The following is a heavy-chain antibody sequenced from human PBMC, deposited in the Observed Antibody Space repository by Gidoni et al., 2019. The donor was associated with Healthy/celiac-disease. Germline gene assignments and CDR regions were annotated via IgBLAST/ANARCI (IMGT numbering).Heavy chain of an antibody. D-gene: IGHD2-2*01. CDR1: GFTFSSYS. CDR3: ARDIVVVPAAMPGGGDY. Sequence: EVQLVESGGGLVKPGGSLRLSCAASGFTFSSYSMNWVRQAPGKGLEWVSSISSSSSYIYYADSVKGRFTISRDNAKNSLYLQMNSLRAEDTAVYYCARDIVVVPAAMPGGGDYWGQGTLVTVSS. CDR2: ISSSSSYI. V-gene: IGHV3-21*01. J-gene: IGHJ4*02.